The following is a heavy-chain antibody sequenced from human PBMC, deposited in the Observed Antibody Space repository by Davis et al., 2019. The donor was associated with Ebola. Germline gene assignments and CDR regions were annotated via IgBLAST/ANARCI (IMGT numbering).Heavy chain of an antibody. D-gene: IGHD3-22*01. J-gene: IGHJ3*02. CDR1: GYTFTNYY. Sequence: ASVKVSCKASGYTFTNYYMHWVRQAPGQGLEWMGMINPNDGRTIYAQNFQGRVTITADISTSTAYMELRSLRSEDTAVYYCARVPGYYSDSNAYAFDIWGQGTRVTVSS. CDR3: ARVPGYYSDSNAYAFDI. CDR2: INPNDGRT. V-gene: IGHV1-46*01.